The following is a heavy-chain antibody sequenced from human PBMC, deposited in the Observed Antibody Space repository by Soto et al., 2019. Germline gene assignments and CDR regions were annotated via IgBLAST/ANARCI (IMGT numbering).Heavy chain of an antibody. V-gene: IGHV4-4*07. Sequence: LSLTCTVSGGSISNKYWSWIRQPAGKGLEWIGRMSSSGVTNYSPSLKSRVTMSVDMSKNQFSLKLSSVTATDAAVYYCARALDSSGWYGDDAFDIWGQGTLVTVSS. J-gene: IGHJ3*02. CDR2: MSSSGVT. D-gene: IGHD6-19*01. CDR1: GGSISNKY. CDR3: ARALDSSGWYGDDAFDI.